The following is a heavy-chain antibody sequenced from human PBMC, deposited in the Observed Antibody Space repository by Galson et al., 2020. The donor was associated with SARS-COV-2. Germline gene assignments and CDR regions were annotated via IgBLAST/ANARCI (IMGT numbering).Heavy chain of an antibody. CDR2: IIPLLGIP. D-gene: IGHD1-26*01. V-gene: IGHV1-69*10. Sequence: SVKVSCKASGGTLNSFSFSWVRQVPGQRLEWMGGIIPLLGIPNYAQKFQGRVTFTADRSTRTMYMELSNLRSDDTGVYYCARGRGVGTWFDPWGLGTQVTVSS. J-gene: IGHJ5*02. CDR1: GGTLNSFS. CDR3: ARGRGVGTWFDP.